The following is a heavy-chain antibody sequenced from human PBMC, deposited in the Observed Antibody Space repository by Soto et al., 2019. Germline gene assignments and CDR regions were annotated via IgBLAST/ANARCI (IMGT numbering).Heavy chain of an antibody. D-gene: IGHD3-10*01. V-gene: IGHV5-51*01. Sequence: GESLKISCKGSGYSFTSYWIGWVRQMPGKGLEWMGIIYPGDSDTRYSPSFQGQVTISADKSISTAYLQWSSLKASDTAMYYCARLGRLSRGNMGWFDPWGQGTLVTVSS. J-gene: IGHJ5*02. CDR1: GYSFTSYW. CDR2: IYPGDSDT. CDR3: ARLGRLSRGNMGWFDP.